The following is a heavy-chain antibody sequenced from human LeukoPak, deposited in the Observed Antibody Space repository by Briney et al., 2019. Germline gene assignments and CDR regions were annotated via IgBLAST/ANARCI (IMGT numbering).Heavy chain of an antibody. V-gene: IGHV1-18*01. CDR1: GYTFTSYG. J-gene: IGHJ3*02. CDR2: ISAYNGNT. CDR3: ARGKGSSPHPTDAFDI. D-gene: IGHD6-13*01. Sequence: ASVKVSCKASGYTFTSYGISWVRQAPGQGLEWMGWISAYNGNTNYAQKFQGRVTMTTDTSTSTAYMELRSLRSDDTVVYYCARGKGSSPHPTDAFDIWGQGTMVTVSS.